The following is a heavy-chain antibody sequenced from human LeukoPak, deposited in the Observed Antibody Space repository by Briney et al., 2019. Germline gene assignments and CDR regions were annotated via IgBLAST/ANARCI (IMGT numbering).Heavy chain of an antibody. CDR2: IEASGGAT. J-gene: IGHJ5*02. Sequence: GGSLRLSCAASGFSFSSYAMYWVRQAPGKGLEWVSSIEASGGATYYADSVKGRFTISRDNSKNTFYLQMNSLRAEDTAVYYCAKGSGSGWYGWFAPWGQGTLVTVSS. D-gene: IGHD6-19*01. V-gene: IGHV3-23*01. CDR1: GFSFSSYA. CDR3: AKGSGSGWYGWFAP.